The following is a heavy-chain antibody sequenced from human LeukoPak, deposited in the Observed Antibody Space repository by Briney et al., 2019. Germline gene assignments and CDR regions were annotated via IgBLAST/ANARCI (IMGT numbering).Heavy chain of an antibody. CDR1: GFTFSSYA. D-gene: IGHD5-18*01. CDR2: ISGSGGST. Sequence: GGSLRLSCAASGFTFSSYAMSWVRQAPGTGLEWVSAISGSGGSTYYADSVKGRFTISRDNSKNTLYLQMNSLRAEDTAVYYCAKAGSYSYGYFDYWGQGTLVTVSS. J-gene: IGHJ4*02. CDR3: AKAGSYSYGYFDY. V-gene: IGHV3-23*01.